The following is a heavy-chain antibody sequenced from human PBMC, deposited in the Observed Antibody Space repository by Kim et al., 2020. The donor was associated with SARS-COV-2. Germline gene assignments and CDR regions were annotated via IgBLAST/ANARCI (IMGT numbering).Heavy chain of an antibody. Sequence: SETLSLTCTVSGGSISSYYWSWIRQPPGKGLEWIGYIYYSGSTNYNPSLKSRVTISVDTSKNQFSLKLSSVTAADTAVYYCARDLHVEGGDSGYGPFDYWGQGTLVTVSS. J-gene: IGHJ4*02. V-gene: IGHV4-59*01. CDR2: IYYSGST. CDR1: GGSISSYY. D-gene: IGHD5-12*01. CDR3: ARDLHVEGGDSGYGPFDY.